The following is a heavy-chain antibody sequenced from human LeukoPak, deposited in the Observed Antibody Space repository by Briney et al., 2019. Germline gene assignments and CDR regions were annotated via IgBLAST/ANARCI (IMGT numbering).Heavy chain of an antibody. D-gene: IGHD6-19*01. Sequence: PGGSLRLSCAASGFTFDNYAMHWVRQAPGKGLEWLSIISRNSGYIGYADSVKGRFTISRDNAKKSLDLQMNSLRAEDTAFYYCAKVRGTYSTGYFLAYWGQGTLVTVSS. V-gene: IGHV3-9*01. CDR2: ISRNSGYI. CDR3: AKVRGTYSTGYFLAY. CDR1: GFTFDNYA. J-gene: IGHJ4*02.